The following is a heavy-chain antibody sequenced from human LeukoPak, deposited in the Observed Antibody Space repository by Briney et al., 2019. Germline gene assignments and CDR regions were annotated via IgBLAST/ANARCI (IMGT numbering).Heavy chain of an antibody. CDR3: ARDRRTYYDYVWGSDKPDAFDI. D-gene: IGHD3-16*01. Sequence: SETLSLTCAVYGGSFSGYYWSWIRQPPGKGLEWIGEINHSGSTNYNPSLKSRVTISVDTSKNQFSLKLSSVTAADTAVYYCARDRRTYYDYVWGSDKPDAFDIWGQGTMVTVSS. V-gene: IGHV4-34*01. CDR2: INHSGST. CDR1: GGSFSGYY. J-gene: IGHJ3*02.